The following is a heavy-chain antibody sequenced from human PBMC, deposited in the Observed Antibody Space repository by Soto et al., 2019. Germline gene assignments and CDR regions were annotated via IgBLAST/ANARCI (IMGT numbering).Heavy chain of an antibody. CDR3: ARDTADGMDV. CDR1: GSTFSGHA. V-gene: IGHV3-64*01. Sequence: EIQVVESGGGLVQPGGSLRLSCAASGSTFSGHAIHWVRQAPGKGLEIASTINAKGDTTYYANSVKGRFSTSRDNSKNTLYLQMGSLRGEDTAVYYCARDTADGMDVWGQGTTVIVSS. D-gene: IGHD2-21*02. J-gene: IGHJ6*02. CDR2: INAKGDTT.